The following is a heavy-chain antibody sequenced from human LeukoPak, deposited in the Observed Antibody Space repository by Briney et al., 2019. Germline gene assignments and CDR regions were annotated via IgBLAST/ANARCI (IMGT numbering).Heavy chain of an antibody. Sequence: PGGSLRLSCAASGFTFSSYAMHWVRQAPGKGLEWVAVISYDGSNKYYTDSVKGRFTLSRDNSKTTLYLQMNRLRAEDAAVYYCARASDSGSYYTFLGPFDYWGQGTVVSVS. CDR2: ISYDGSNK. J-gene: IGHJ4*02. V-gene: IGHV3-30-3*01. CDR3: ARASDSGSYYTFLGPFDY. CDR1: GFTFSSYA. D-gene: IGHD1-26*01.